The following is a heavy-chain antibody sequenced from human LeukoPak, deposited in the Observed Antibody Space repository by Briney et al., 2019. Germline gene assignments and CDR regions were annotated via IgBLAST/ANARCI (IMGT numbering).Heavy chain of an antibody. V-gene: IGHV4-59*08. Sequence: SETLSLTCSVSGGSISGFHWSWIRQPPGKGLEWIGSIYYSGSTNYNPSLKSRVTISVDTSKNQFSLKLSSVTAADTAVYYCARGSTDHYYYMDVWGKGTTVTVSS. CDR1: GGSISGFH. CDR2: IYYSGST. J-gene: IGHJ6*03. CDR3: ARGSTDHYYYMDV.